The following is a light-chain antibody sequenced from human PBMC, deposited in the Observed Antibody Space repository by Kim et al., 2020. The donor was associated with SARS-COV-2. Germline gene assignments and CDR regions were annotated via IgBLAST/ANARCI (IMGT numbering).Light chain of an antibody. Sequence: GALGQTATITWGGNNIASKNVRWYQQRPGQAPVLVIYRDRSRPSGIPERFSGSNSWNTATLTISGAQAGDEADFYCQVWDTNTVVFGGGTQLTVL. CDR3: QVWDTNTVV. J-gene: IGLJ3*02. CDR1: NIASKN. V-gene: IGLV3-9*01. CDR2: RDR.